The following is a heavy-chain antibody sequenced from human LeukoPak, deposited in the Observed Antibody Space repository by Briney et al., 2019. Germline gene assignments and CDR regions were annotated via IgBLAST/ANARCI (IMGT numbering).Heavy chain of an antibody. CDR1: GFTFSRYW. D-gene: IGHD6-13*01. CDR3: ARDMWGQQYFDH. V-gene: IGHV3-74*01. Sequence: GWSLSLSCAASGFTFSRYWMHWVRQVPGKGLVWISRLNNDGSTTLYADSVRGRFTISRDNAKNTLYLQMDSLRAEDTAVYYCARDMWGQQYFDHRGQGALVTVSS. CDR2: LNNDGSTT. J-gene: IGHJ4*02.